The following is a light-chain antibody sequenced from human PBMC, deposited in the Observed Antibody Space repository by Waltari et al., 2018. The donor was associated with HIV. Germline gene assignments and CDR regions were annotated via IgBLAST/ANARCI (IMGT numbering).Light chain of an antibody. Sequence: EIVMTQSPATLSVSPGERATLSCRASQTVSNKLAWFQQRPGQAPRLLIYHVSTRATAIPPRFSGSGSGTEFNLTISNLQSEDFAVYYCQQYDNWPPWTFGRGTKVEAK. CDR3: QQYDNWPPWT. J-gene: IGKJ1*01. V-gene: IGKV3-15*01. CDR2: HVS. CDR1: QTVSNK.